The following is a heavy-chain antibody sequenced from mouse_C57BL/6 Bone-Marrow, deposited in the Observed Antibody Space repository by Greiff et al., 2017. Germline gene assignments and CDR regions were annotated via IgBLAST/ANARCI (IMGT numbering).Heavy chain of an antibody. J-gene: IGHJ1*03. CDR1: GYTFTSYW. CDR3: ARDYGPV. Sequence: QVQLQQPGAELVMPGASVKLSCKASGYTFTSYWMHWVKQRPGQGLEWIGEIDPSDSYTNYNQTFKGKSTLTVDKSSSTADMQLSSLTSEDSAVYYCARDYGPVWGTGTTVTVSS. D-gene: IGHD2-4*01. V-gene: IGHV1-69*01. CDR2: IDPSDSYT.